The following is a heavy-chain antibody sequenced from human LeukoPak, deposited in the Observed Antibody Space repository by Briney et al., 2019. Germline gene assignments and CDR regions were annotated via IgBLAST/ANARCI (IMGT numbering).Heavy chain of an antibody. J-gene: IGHJ4*02. D-gene: IGHD3-10*01. CDR1: GFTVSNNY. CDR3: AVGLRGVMSEY. Sequence: PGGSLRLSCAASGFTVSNNYMSWVRQAPGKGLEWVSVIYSGGSTYYADSVKGRFTISRDNPKNTLYLQMNSLRLEDTAVYYCAVGLRGVMSEYWGQGSLVTVSS. V-gene: IGHV3-53*01. CDR2: IYSGGST.